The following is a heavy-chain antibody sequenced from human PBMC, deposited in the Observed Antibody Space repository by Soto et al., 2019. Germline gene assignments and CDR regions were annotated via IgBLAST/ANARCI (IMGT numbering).Heavy chain of an antibody. V-gene: IGHV4-31*03. Sequence: QVQLQESGPGLVKPSQTLSLTCTVSGGSISSGGYYWSWIRQHPGKGLEWIGYIYYSGSTYYNPSINSRVTISVDTSKNQFSLKLSSVTAADTAVYYCARVLRVSPYTLTGDRGARYYFDDWGQGTLVTVSS. D-gene: IGHD7-27*01. J-gene: IGHJ4*02. CDR3: ARVLRVSPYTLTGDRGARYYFDD. CDR1: GGSISSGGYY. CDR2: IYYSGST.